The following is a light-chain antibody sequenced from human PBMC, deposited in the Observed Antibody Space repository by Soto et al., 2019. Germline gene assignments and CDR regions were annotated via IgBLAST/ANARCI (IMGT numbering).Light chain of an antibody. V-gene: IGLV2-14*01. CDR2: DVS. J-gene: IGLJ1*01. Sequence: QSALTQPASVSGSPGQSITISCTGTSSDVGGYNYVSWYQQHPGKAPKLMIYDVSNRPSGVSNLFSGSKSGNTAPLTISGFQAEDEADYYCSSYTSSRTYLFGTGTKLTVL. CDR3: SSYTSSRTYL. CDR1: SSDVGGYNY.